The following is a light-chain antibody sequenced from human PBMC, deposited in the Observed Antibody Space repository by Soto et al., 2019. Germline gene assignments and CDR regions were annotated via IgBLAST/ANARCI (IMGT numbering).Light chain of an antibody. CDR1: QSVSSN. J-gene: IGKJ2*01. CDR2: GAS. V-gene: IGKV3-15*01. Sequence: EIVMTQSPATLSVSPGERATLSCRASQSVSSNLAWYQQKPGQAPRLLIYGASTRATGIPARFSGSGSGTEFTLTISSLQSEDFAVYYCQQYNNWPPYICGQGTKLEIK. CDR3: QQYNNWPPYI.